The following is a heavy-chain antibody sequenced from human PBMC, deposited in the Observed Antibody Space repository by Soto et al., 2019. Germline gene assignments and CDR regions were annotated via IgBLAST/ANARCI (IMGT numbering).Heavy chain of an antibody. CDR3: VRDSRGYSGYKIHYYGLDV. V-gene: IGHV1-2*04. J-gene: IGHJ6*02. Sequence: ASVKVSCKTSGYTFTDYFLHWVRQAPGQGLEWLGWINPNTGGTNYPQKFQGWVTMTRDTSINTAYMELSRLRSDDTAVYYCVRDSRGYSGYKIHYYGLDVWGQGTTVTVSS. CDR1: GYTFTDYF. CDR2: INPNTGGT. D-gene: IGHD5-12*01.